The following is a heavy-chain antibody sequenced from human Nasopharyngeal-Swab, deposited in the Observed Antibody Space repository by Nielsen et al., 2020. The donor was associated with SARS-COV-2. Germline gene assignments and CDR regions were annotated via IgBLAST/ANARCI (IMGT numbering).Heavy chain of an antibody. Sequence: GGSLRLSCAASGFTFSSYAMHWVRQAPGKGLEWVAVMSYDGSNKYYADSVKGRFTISSDNSKNTLYLQMNSRRAEDTAVYYCARVVGSYYGMDVWGQGTTVTVSS. CDR3: ARVVGSYYGMDV. CDR2: MSYDGSNK. CDR1: GFTFSSYA. J-gene: IGHJ6*02. D-gene: IGHD3-10*01. V-gene: IGHV3-30*04.